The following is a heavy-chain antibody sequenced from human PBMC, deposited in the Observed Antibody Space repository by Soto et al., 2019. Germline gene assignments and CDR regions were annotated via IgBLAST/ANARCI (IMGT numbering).Heavy chain of an antibody. CDR3: ARDSGAKLSSS. V-gene: IGHV1-69*01. D-gene: IGHD6-13*01. J-gene: IGHJ4*02. CDR2: IVPIYRTA. Sequence: QVQQVQSGAEVKKPGSSVKVSCKASGGTFSSYRINWVRQAPGQGLEWVGGIVPIYRTADYAQKFQGRVTITADESARTAYMELRSLKSQDTAVYYCARDSGAKLSSSWGQGTLVTVSS. CDR1: GGTFSSYR.